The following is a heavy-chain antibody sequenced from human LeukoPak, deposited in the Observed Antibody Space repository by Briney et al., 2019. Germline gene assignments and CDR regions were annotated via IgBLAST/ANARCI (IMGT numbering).Heavy chain of an antibody. CDR3: AKDLISIFGVAAHTPGADY. V-gene: IGHV3-23*01. CDR1: EFTFSSYA. Sequence: PGGSLRLSCAASEFTFSSYAMSWVRQAPGKGLEWVSAISGSGDNTYYADSVKGRFTISRDNSKNTLYLQMNNLRAEDTAVYYCAKDLISIFGVAAHTPGADYWGQGTLVTVSS. D-gene: IGHD3-3*01. J-gene: IGHJ4*02. CDR2: ISGSGDNT.